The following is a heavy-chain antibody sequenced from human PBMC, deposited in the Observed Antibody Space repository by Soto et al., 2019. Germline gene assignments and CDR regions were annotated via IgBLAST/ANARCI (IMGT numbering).Heavy chain of an antibody. CDR1: GGSLCSCSFS. CDR3: ASGRAMYYYGMDV. Sequence: ASGNLFLTCTVSGGSLCSCSFSWGWVRQPPGKGLEWIGSIYYSGSTYYNPSLKSRVTISVDTSKNQFSLKLSSVTAADTAVYYCASGRAMYYYGMDVWGQGTTVTVSS. J-gene: IGHJ6*02. V-gene: IGHV4-39*01. CDR2: IYYSGST.